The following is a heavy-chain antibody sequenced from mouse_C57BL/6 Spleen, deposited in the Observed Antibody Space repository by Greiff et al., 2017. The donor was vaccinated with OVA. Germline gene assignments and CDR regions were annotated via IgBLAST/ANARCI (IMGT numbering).Heavy chain of an antibody. V-gene: IGHV1-52*01. CDR1: GYTFTSYW. CDR3: ARIDLAQYYFDY. J-gene: IGHJ2*01. CDR2: IDPSDSET. Sequence: QVQLQQPGAELARPGSSVKLSCKASGYTFTSYWMHWVKQRPIQGLEWIGNIDPSDSETHYNQKFKDKATLTVDKSSSTAYMQLSSLTSEDSAVYYCARIDLAQYYFDYWGQGTTLTVSS.